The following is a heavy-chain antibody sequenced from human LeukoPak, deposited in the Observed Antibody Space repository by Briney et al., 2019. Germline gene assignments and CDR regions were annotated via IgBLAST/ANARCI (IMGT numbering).Heavy chain of an antibody. CDR3: ATDYDSSGYHDY. CDR1: GFTLSSYA. D-gene: IGHD3-22*01. V-gene: IGHV3-30-3*01. Sequence: GGSLRLSCAASGFTLSSYAMHWVRQAPGKGLEWVAVISYDGSNKYYADSVKGRFTISRDNSKNTLYLQMNSLRAEDTAVYYCATDYDSSGYHDYWGQGTLVTVSS. J-gene: IGHJ4*02. CDR2: ISYDGSNK.